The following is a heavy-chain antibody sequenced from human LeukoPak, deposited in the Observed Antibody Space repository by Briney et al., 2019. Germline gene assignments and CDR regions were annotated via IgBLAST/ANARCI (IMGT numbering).Heavy chain of an antibody. CDR3: ARVSGGYVAY. Sequence: GGSLRLSCAASGFTFTSYSMNWVRQAPGKGLEWVSYISSTSSTIYYVDSVKGRFTISRDNAKNSLYLQMNSLRAEDTAVYYCARVSGGYVAYWGQGTLVPVSS. D-gene: IGHD2-15*01. V-gene: IGHV3-48*01. J-gene: IGHJ4*02. CDR1: GFTFTSYS. CDR2: ISSTSSTI.